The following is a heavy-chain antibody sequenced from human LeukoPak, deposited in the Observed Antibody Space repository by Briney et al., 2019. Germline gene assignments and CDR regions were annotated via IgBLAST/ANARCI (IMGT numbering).Heavy chain of an antibody. D-gene: IGHD3-22*01. V-gene: IGHV4-39*01. CDR1: GGSISSSSYY. J-gene: IGHJ4*02. CDR3: AEITVASSHYYDSSGYYYGGVFDY. Sequence: SETLSLTCTVSGGSISSSSYYWGWIRQPPGKGLEWIGSIYYSGSTYYNPSLKSRVTISVETSKNQFSLKLSSVTAADTAVYYCAEITVASSHYYDSSGYYYGGVFDYWGQGTLVTVSS. CDR2: IYYSGST.